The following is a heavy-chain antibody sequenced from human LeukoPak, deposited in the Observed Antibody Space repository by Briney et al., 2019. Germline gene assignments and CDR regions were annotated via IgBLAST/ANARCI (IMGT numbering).Heavy chain of an antibody. CDR2: VRSSGSTI. CDR1: GFTFRSHS. CDR3: ASTFSGDSPPY. D-gene: IGHD4-17*01. Sequence: PGGSLRLSCAASGFTFRSHSMQWVRQAPGKGLEWVSHVRSSGSTIYYAASVKGRFTISRDNAKNTLYLQMNSLRAEDTAVYYCASTFSGDSPPYWGQGTLVTVSS. J-gene: IGHJ4*02. V-gene: IGHV3-48*04.